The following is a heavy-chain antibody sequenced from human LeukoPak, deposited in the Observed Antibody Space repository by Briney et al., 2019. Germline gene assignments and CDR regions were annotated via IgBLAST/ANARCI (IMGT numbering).Heavy chain of an antibody. CDR2: IYISGNT. V-gene: IGHV4-61*09. Sequence: SETLSLTCTVSGGSISSGNYCWSWIRQPAGKGLEWIGHIYISGNTNYNPSLKSRVAISVDTSKNQFSLKLSSVTAADTAVYYCASEFKYYYGYWGQGTLVTVSS. J-gene: IGHJ4*02. CDR1: GGSISSGNYC. D-gene: IGHD3-10*01. CDR3: ASEFKYYYGY.